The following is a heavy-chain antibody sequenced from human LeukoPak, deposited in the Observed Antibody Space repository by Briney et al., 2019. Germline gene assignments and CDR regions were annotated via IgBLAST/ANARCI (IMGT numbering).Heavy chain of an antibody. CDR3: ARDRRGGSTSSSNRRFDP. Sequence: GGSLRLSCAASGFTFSSYSMNWVRQAPGKGLEWVSSISSSSSYIYYADSVEGRFTISRDNAKNSLYLQMNSLRAEDTAVYYCARDRRGGSTSSSNRRFDPWGQGTLVTVSS. J-gene: IGHJ5*02. V-gene: IGHV3-21*01. D-gene: IGHD5-12*01. CDR2: ISSSSSYI. CDR1: GFTFSSYS.